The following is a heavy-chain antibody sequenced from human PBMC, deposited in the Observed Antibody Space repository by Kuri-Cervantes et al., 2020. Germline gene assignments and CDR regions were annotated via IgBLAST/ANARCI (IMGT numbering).Heavy chain of an antibody. J-gene: IGHJ4*02. D-gene: IGHD3-22*01. V-gene: IGHV4-39*01. CDR2: T. CDR3: ARLRADSSGYYWSYYFDY. Sequence: TYYNPSLKSRVTISVDTSKNQFSLKLSSVTAAGTAVYYCARLRADSSGYYWSYYFDYWGQGTLVTVSS.